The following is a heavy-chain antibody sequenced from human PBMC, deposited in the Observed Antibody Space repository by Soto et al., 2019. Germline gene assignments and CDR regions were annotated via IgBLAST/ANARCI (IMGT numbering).Heavy chain of an antibody. CDR1: GYTFSSYW. CDR2: VNGDGSST. J-gene: IGHJ4*02. Sequence: GGSLRLSCAASGYTFSSYWMHWVRQAPGKGLVWVSRVNGDGSSTSYADPVTGRFTISRDNAKNTVHLQMDSLRAEDTAVYYCARVMANLPWYFDYWGQGTLVTVSS. CDR3: ARVMANLPWYFDY. V-gene: IGHV3-74*01. D-gene: IGHD2-8*01.